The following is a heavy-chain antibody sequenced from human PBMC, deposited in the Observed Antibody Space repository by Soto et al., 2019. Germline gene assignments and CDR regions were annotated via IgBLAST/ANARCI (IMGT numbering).Heavy chain of an antibody. D-gene: IGHD1-1*01. J-gene: IGHJ4*02. CDR1: GFTFGMYW. V-gene: IGHV3-74*01. Sequence: AGGSLRLSCAASGFTFGMYWMHWVRQVPGKGPEWVSRINDDGSSTNYADSVKGRFTISRDNAKNTLYLQMNDLRAEDTAVYYCTRGPRSTSTGTGAFWGQGTLVTVSS. CDR2: INDDGSST. CDR3: TRGPRSTSTGTGAF.